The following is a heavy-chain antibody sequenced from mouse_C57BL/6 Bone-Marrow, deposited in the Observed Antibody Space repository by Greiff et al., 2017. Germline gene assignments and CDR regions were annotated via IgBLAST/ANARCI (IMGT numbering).Heavy chain of an antibody. Sequence: QVQLQQSGPELVKPGASVKLSCKASGYTFTSYDINWVKQRPGPGLGWIGWIYPRDGSTKYNEKFKGKATLTVDTSSSTAYMELHSLTSEDAAVYFCARGAYYSNYLAWFAYWGQGTLVTVSA. D-gene: IGHD2-5*01. V-gene: IGHV1-85*01. CDR1: GYTFTSYD. CDR3: ARGAYYSNYLAWFAY. CDR2: IYPRDGST. J-gene: IGHJ3*01.